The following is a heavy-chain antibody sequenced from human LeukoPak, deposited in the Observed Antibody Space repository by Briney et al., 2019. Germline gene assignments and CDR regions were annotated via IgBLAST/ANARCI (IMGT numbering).Heavy chain of an antibody. V-gene: IGHV4-34*01. CDR3: ARTSNTVTTFRSRRASFDY. CDR1: GGSFSGYY. J-gene: IGHJ4*02. Sequence: SSETLSLTCAVYGGSFSGYYWSWIRQPPGKGLEWIGEINHSGSTNYNPSLKSRVTISVDTSKNQFSLKLSSVTAADTAVYYCARTSNTVTTFRSRRASFDYWGQGALVTVSS. D-gene: IGHD4-17*01. CDR2: INHSGST.